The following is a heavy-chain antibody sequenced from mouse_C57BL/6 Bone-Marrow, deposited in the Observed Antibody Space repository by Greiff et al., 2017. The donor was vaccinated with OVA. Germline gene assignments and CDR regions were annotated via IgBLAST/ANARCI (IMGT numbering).Heavy chain of an antibody. CDR1: GFNIKDDY. D-gene: IGHD2-5*01. J-gene: IGHJ3*01. CDR2: IDPENGDT. Sequence: VQLKQSGAELVRPGASVKLSCTASGFNIKDDYMHWVKQRPEQGLEWIVWIDPENGDTEYASKFQGKATITADTSSNTAYLQLSSLTSEDTAVYYCIRGDYSNPFAYWGQGTLVTVSA. CDR3: IRGDYSNPFAY. V-gene: IGHV14-4*01.